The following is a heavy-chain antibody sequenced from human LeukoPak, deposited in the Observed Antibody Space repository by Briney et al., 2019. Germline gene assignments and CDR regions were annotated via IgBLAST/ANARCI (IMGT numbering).Heavy chain of an antibody. CDR2: INHSGST. CDR1: GVSFSGYY. CDR3: GRLRAGY. V-gene: IGHV4-34*01. Sequence: SETLSLTCAVYGVSFSGYYWSWIRQPPGKGLEWIGEINHSGSTNYNPSLKSRVTISVDTSKNQFSLKLSSVTAADTAVHYCGRLRAGYWGQGTLVTVSS. J-gene: IGHJ4*02. D-gene: IGHD3-10*01.